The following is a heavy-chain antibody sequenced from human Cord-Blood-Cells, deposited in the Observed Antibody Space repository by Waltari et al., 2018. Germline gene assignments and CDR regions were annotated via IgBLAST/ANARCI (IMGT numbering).Heavy chain of an antibody. Sequence: EVQLVESGGGLVKPGGSLRLSCAASGFTFSSYSMNWVSQAPGKGLGWVSSISSSSSYIYDAESVKGRFTISRDNAKNSLYLQMNSLRAEDTAVYYCTKRPGMDVWGQGTTVTVSS. V-gene: IGHV3-21*01. CDR3: TKRPGMDV. J-gene: IGHJ6*02. CDR1: GFTFSSYS. CDR2: ISSSSSYI.